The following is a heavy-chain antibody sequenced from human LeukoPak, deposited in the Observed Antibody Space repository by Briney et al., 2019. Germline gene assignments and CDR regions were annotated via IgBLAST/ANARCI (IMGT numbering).Heavy chain of an antibody. V-gene: IGHV4-30-2*01. Sequence: SETLSLTCAVSGGSISSGGYSWSWIRQPPGKGLEWIGYIYHSGSTYHNPSLKSRVTISVDRSKNQFSLKLSSVTAEDTAVYYCARGDYYDSSGYYGPFDYWGQGTLVTVSS. D-gene: IGHD3-22*01. J-gene: IGHJ4*02. CDR1: GGSISSGGYS. CDR3: ARGDYYDSSGYYGPFDY. CDR2: IYHSGST.